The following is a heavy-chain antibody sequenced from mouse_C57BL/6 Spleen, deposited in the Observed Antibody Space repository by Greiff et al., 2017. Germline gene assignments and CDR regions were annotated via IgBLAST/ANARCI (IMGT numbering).Heavy chain of an antibody. D-gene: IGHD2-4*01. CDR2: IWTGGGT. V-gene: IGHV2-9-1*01. Sequence: VQRVESGPGLVEPSQSLSITCTVSGFSLTSYAISWVRQPPGKGLEWLGVIWTGGGTNYTSALKSRRSIRKDNSKSQVFLKMNSLQTDDTARYYCARDDYDVYYAMDYWGQGTSVTVSS. J-gene: IGHJ4*01. CDR1: GFSLTSYA. CDR3: ARDDYDVYYAMDY.